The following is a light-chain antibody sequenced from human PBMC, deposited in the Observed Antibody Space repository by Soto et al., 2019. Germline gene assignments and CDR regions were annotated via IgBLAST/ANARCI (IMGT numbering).Light chain of an antibody. J-gene: IGLJ2*01. V-gene: IGLV2-14*01. CDR1: SSDVGAYNY. Sequence: QSALTQPASVSGSLGQSITISCTGTSSDVGAYNYVSWYQQHPGKAPKLLIFGVTNRPSGVSDRFSGSKSGNTASLTISALQAEDEADYYCTSYTSVTIVVFGGGTKLTVL. CDR3: TSYTSVTIVV. CDR2: GVT.